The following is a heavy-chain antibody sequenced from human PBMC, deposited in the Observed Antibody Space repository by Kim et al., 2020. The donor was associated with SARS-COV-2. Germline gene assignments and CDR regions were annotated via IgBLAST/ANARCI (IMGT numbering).Heavy chain of an antibody. CDR3: ARVRETDRLYCSGGSCYSPGDY. J-gene: IGHJ4*02. CDR1: GYTFTSYA. Sequence: ASVKVSCKASGYTFTSYAMNWVRQAPGQGLEWMGWINTNTGNPTYAQGFTGRFVFSLDTSVSTAYLQISSLKAEDTAVYYCARVRETDRLYCSGGSCYSPGDYWGQGTLVTVSS. CDR2: INTNTGNP. V-gene: IGHV7-4-1*02. D-gene: IGHD2-15*01.